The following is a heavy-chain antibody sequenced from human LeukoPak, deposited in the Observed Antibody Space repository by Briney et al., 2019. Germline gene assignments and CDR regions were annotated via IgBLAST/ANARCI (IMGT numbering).Heavy chain of an antibody. CDR1: GFTLSSYW. J-gene: IGHJ4*02. D-gene: IGHD4/OR15-4a*01. CDR2: IKEDGSEK. V-gene: IGHV3-7*01. CDR3: ARGPMTIISI. Sequence: GGSLRLSCAASGFTLSSYWMSWVRQAPGKGLEWVANIKEDGSEKYYVDSVKGRFTISRDNAKNSLYLQMNSLRVEDTAVYYCARGPMTIISIGGQGTLVTVSS.